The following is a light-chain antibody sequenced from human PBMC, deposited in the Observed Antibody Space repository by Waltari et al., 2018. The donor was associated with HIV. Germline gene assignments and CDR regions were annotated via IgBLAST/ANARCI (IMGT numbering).Light chain of an antibody. Sequence: EIVLTQSPGTLSLSPGERATLSCRASQSVSSSDLAWYQQKPGQAPRLLIYGASSRATGIPDRCSGSGSGTDFTLSISRLEPEDFAVYYCQQYGSSPATFGQGTRLEIK. CDR3: QQYGSSPAT. CDR2: GAS. CDR1: QSVSSSD. V-gene: IGKV3-20*01. J-gene: IGKJ5*01.